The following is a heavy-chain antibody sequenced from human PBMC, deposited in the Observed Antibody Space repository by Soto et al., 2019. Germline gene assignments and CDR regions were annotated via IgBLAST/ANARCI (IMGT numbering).Heavy chain of an antibody. CDR2: IIPIFGTA. CDR1: GGTFSSYA. CDR3: ARVPPDTITGTRYYYYYMDV. Sequence: ASVKVSCKASGGTFSSYAISWVRQAPGQGLEWMGGIIPIFGTANYAQKFQGRVTITADESTSTAYMELSSLRSEDTAVYYCARVPPDTITGTRYYYYYMDVWGKGTTVTVSS. V-gene: IGHV1-69*13. J-gene: IGHJ6*03. D-gene: IGHD1-20*01.